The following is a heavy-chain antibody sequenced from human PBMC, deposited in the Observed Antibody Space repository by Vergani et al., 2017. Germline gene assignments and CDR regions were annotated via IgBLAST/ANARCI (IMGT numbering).Heavy chain of an antibody. J-gene: IGHJ4*02. CDR2: IRYDGSNK. Sequence: QVQLVESGGGVVQPGGSLRLSCAASGFTFSNYGMHWVRQAPGKGLEWVAFIRYDGSNKYYADSVKGRFTISRDNSKNTLYLQMNSLRTEDTAVYYCRGXDSVVVLAAKQDYWGEGTLVTVSS. V-gene: IGHV3-30*02. CDR1: GFTFSNYG. CDR3: RGXDSVVVLAAKQDY. D-gene: IGHD2-2*01.